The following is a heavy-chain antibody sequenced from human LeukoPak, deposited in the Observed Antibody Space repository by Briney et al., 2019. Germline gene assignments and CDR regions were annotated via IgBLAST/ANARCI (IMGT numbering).Heavy chain of an antibody. D-gene: IGHD6-19*01. Sequence: SVKVSCKASGDTFGNYDFAWVRLAPGQGLEWLGGILPVASRPDYAQSFQDRITITADESTSTVSMELTSLRSDDAAVYYCARGGWQTTGWYADHWGQGTLVTVAS. J-gene: IGHJ5*02. V-gene: IGHV1-69*13. CDR3: ARGGWQTTGWYADH. CDR2: ILPVASRP. CDR1: GDTFGNYD.